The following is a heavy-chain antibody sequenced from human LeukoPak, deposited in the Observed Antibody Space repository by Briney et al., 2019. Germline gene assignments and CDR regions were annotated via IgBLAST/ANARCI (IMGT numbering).Heavy chain of an antibody. D-gene: IGHD1-1*01. CDR1: GGSISSSNW. CDR3: ARGRFKWNDLSYTYSYYGMDV. Sequence: SGTLSLTCAVSGGSISSSNWWSWVRPPPGKGLECSRESYHSGSSNYNPSLKSRVTISVDTSKSQLSLKLSSMAAADTAVYYCARGRFKWNDLSYTYSYYGMDVWGKGTTVTVSS. V-gene: IGHV4-4*02. J-gene: IGHJ6*04. CDR2: SYHSGSS.